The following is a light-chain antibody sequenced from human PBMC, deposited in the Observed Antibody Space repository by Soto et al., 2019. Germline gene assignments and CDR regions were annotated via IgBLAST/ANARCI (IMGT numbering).Light chain of an antibody. CDR2: EVS. CDR1: SSDVGSYNL. Sequence: QSVLTQPASVSGSPGQSITISCTGTSSDVGSYNLVSWYQQHPGKAPKLIIYEVSNRPPGVSNRFSGSKSGNTASLTISGLQAEDEADYYCSSYTTSSTRVFGTGTKVTVL. J-gene: IGLJ1*01. CDR3: SSYTTSSTRV. V-gene: IGLV2-14*02.